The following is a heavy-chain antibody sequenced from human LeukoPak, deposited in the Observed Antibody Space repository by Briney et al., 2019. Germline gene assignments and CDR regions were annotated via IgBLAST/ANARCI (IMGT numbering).Heavy chain of an antibody. V-gene: IGHV3-48*04. CDR1: GFTFSSYP. J-gene: IGHJ6*04. Sequence: GGSLRLSCAASGFTFSSYPMNWVRQAPGKGLEWVSYISSSSRTIYYADSVKGRFTISRDNAKNSLYLQMNSLRAEDTAVYYCAELGITMIGGVWGKGTTVTISS. CDR2: ISSSSRTI. D-gene: IGHD3-10*02. CDR3: AELGITMIGGV.